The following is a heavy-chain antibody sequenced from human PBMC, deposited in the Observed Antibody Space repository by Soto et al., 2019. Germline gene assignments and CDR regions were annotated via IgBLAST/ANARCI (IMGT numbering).Heavy chain of an antibody. CDR2: IDPSDSYT. D-gene: IGHD4-4*01. CDR3: ASPSLSTVPHYRLAV. Sequence: PGESLKISCKGSGYSFTSYWISWVRQMPGKGLEWMGRIDPSDSYTNYSPSFQGHVTISADKSISTAYLQWSSLKASDTAMYYCASPSLSTVPHYRLAVWGQGTTVTVSS. V-gene: IGHV5-10-1*01. CDR1: GYSFTSYW. J-gene: IGHJ6*02.